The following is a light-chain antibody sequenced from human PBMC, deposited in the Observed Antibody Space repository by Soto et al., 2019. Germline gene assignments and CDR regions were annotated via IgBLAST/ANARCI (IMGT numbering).Light chain of an antibody. J-gene: IGKJ1*01. V-gene: IGKV3-15*01. CDR1: QSISGA. CDR2: GAS. Sequence: EIVLTQSPGALSLSPGATATLSCRASQSISGALAWYQQKPGQAPRLLIYGASTRATSFPARFSGSGSGTDFTLTISSLQSEDFAVYYCQQYNNWPWTFGQGTKVDI. CDR3: QQYNNWPWT.